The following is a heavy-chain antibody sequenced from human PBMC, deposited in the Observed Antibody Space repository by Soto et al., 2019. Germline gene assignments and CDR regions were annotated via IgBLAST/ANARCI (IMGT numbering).Heavy chain of an antibody. V-gene: IGHV1-69*12. D-gene: IGHD3-9*01. J-gene: IGHJ4*02. CDR2: IIPIFGTA. CDR1: GGTFSSYA. CDR3: ARDAPGLRYFEYYFDY. Sequence: QVQLVQSGAEVKKPGSSVKVSCKASGGTFSSYAISWVRQAPGQGLEWMGGIIPIFGTANYAQKFQGRVTITADESTSTAYMELSSLRSEDTDVYYCARDAPGLRYFEYYFDYWGQGTLVTVSS.